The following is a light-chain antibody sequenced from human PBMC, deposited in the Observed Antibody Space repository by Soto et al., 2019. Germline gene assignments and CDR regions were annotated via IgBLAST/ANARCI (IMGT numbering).Light chain of an antibody. CDR2: GAS. CDR3: QQYNNWPPVT. J-gene: IGKJ1*01. Sequence: EIVMTQSPATLSVSPGERATLSCRASQSVSSNLAWYQQKPGQAPRLLIYGASTRATGIPAKFSGSGSGTEFTLTISSLQSEDFAVYYCQQYNNWPPVTFGQGTKVEIK. CDR1: QSVSSN. V-gene: IGKV3-15*01.